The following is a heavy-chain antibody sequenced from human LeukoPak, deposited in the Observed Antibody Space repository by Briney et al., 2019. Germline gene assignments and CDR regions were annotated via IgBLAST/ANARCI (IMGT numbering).Heavy chain of an antibody. D-gene: IGHD5-18*01. CDR1: GFTFSDYY. CDR3: ASPGGRYSYGFDAFDI. CDR2: INVGGSTM. V-gene: IGHV3-11*01. Sequence: NPGGSLRLSCAASGFTFSDYYMSWIRQAPGKGLEWVSYINVGGSTMFYGDSVKGRFTVSRDNSKNTLYLQMNSLRAEDTAVYYCASPGGRYSYGFDAFDIWGQGTMVTVSS. J-gene: IGHJ3*02.